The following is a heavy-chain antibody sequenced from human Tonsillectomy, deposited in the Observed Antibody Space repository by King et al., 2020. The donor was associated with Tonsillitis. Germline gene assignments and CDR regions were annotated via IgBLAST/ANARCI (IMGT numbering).Heavy chain of an antibody. Sequence: FQLVQSGAEVKKPGASVKVSCKASGYTFINYGISWVRQAPGQGLEWMGWISPYNGNRYYARNFQGRLTMTTDTSTSTAYMELRSLRSDDTAVYYCARDRVNSGTYLDAFDIWGQGTMVTVSS. CDR2: ISPYNGNR. V-gene: IGHV1-18*01. CDR3: ARDRVNSGTYLDAFDI. D-gene: IGHD1-26*01. J-gene: IGHJ3*02. CDR1: GYTFINYG.